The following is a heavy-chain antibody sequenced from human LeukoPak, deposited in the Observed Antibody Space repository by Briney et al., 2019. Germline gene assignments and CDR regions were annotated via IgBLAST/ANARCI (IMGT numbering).Heavy chain of an antibody. CDR3: ARGPAAIYMDD. V-gene: IGHV4-59*01. Sequence: SEALSLTCTVSDGSISSYFWSWIRQPPGKGLEWIGYISYSGTTNYSPSLKSRVTISLDTSKNQFPLKLSSVSAADTAVYYCARGPAAIYMDDWGKGTTVTISS. D-gene: IGHD2-2*02. CDR1: DGSISSYF. CDR2: ISYSGTT. J-gene: IGHJ6*03.